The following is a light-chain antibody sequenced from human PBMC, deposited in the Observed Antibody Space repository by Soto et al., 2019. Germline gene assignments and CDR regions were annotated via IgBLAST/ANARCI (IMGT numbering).Light chain of an antibody. V-gene: IGKV1-8*01. CDR2: AAS. CDR1: QGISSY. CDR3: QQYYSYPRG. Sequence: AIRMTQSPSSFSASTGDRVTITCRASQGISSYLAWYQQKPGKAPKLLIYAASTLQSGVPSRFSGSGSGTDFTLTISCLQSEDFATYYCQQYYSYPRGFGPGTKVDI. J-gene: IGKJ3*01.